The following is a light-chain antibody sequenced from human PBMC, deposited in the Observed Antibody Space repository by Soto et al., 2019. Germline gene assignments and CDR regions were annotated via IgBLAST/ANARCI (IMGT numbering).Light chain of an antibody. CDR3: QKRSNWPQT. CDR1: QSVRTNY. J-gene: IGKJ1*01. Sequence: EIVLTQSPGTLSLSPGERATLSCRASQSVRTNYLAWYQQKRGQAPWLLIYGAFNRAGGVPDRFSGSGSGTDFNLTISRLETEDFAVYYCQKRSNWPQTFGQGTKVDIK. V-gene: IGKV3D-20*02. CDR2: GAF.